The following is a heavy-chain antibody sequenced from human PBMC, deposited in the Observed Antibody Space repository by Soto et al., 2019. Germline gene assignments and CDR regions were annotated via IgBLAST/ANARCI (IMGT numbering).Heavy chain of an antibody. D-gene: IGHD3-3*01. J-gene: IGHJ6*02. CDR1: GFTFGDYA. Sequence: GGSLRLSCTASGFTFGDYAMSWFRQAPGKGLEWVGFIRSKAYGGTTEYAASVKGRFTISRDDSKSIAYLQMNSLKTEDTAVYYCTRDDFGPRSGYYTGPTDRQYGMDVWGQGTTVTVSS. CDR2: IRSKAYGGTT. V-gene: IGHV3-49*03. CDR3: TRDDFGPRSGYYTGPTDRQYGMDV.